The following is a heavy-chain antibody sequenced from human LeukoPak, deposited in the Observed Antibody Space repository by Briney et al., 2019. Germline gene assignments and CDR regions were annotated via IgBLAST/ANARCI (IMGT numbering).Heavy chain of an antibody. CDR2: INPYNGNT. Sequence: ASVKVSCKASGYTFTAFYMHWVRQTPGQGLEWMGWINPYNGNTDYAQNLQGRVTMTADTSTSTGYMEVRSLRSDDTAVYYCARGVRGVVGMDVWGQGTTVTVSS. J-gene: IGHJ6*02. CDR3: ARGVRGVVGMDV. CDR1: GYTFTAFY. D-gene: IGHD3-10*01. V-gene: IGHV1-18*04.